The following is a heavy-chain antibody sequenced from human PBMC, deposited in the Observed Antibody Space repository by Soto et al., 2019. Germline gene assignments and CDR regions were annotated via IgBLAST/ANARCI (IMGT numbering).Heavy chain of an antibody. Sequence: QVQLQESGPGLVRPSETLSLTCTVSGGSISRYFWIWIRQSPGKGLEWIGYIFYTGSTTYNPSLKSRVTISIYTSKNQFSLKLSSLTAADTAVYYCAHFSDLEWVDPWGQGTLVTVSS. V-gene: IGHV4-59*01. J-gene: IGHJ5*02. CDR3: AHFSDLEWVDP. CDR2: IFYTGST. D-gene: IGHD2-21*01. CDR1: GGSISRYF.